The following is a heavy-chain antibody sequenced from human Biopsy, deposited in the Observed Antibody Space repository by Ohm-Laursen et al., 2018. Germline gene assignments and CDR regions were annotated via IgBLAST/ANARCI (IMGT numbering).Heavy chain of an antibody. CDR3: VSRGYTDGDYDY. J-gene: IGHJ4*02. Sequence: SLRLSCAASRFTFSTYGMHWVRQAPGKGLEWVAVISFDGSDQRYADSVKGRFTISRDNSKNTLYPQMNSLRAEDTAVFYCVSRGYTDGDYDYWGQGTLVTVSS. CDR2: ISFDGSDQ. CDR1: RFTFSTYG. D-gene: IGHD5-18*01. V-gene: IGHV3-30*03.